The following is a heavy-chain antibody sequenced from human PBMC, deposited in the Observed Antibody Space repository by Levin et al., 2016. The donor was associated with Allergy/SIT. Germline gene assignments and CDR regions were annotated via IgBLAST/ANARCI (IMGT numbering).Heavy chain of an antibody. D-gene: IGHD1-26*01. Sequence: GESLKISCAASGFTFSSYAMSWVRQAPGKGLEWVSAISGSGGSTYYADSVKGRFTISRDNSKNTLYLQMNSLRAEDTAVYYCAKDSADGGSYYYYYGMDVWGQGTTVTVSS. V-gene: IGHV3-23*01. CDR2: ISGSGGST. CDR1: GFTFSSYA. CDR3: AKDSADGGSYYYYYGMDV. J-gene: IGHJ6*02.